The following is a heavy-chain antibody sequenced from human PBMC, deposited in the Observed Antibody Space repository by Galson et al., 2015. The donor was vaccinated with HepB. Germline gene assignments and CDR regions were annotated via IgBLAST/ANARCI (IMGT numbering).Heavy chain of an antibody. CDR3: ARTRNWNYYMDV. V-gene: IGHV3-53*01. CDR2: IYSGGTS. Sequence: SLRLSCAASGFTVSSNHMSWVRQAPGKGLEWVSLIYSGGTSYYADSVKGRFTISRDNPKTTLYLQMNNLRAEYTAVYYCARTRNWNYYMDVWGKGTTVTVSS. J-gene: IGHJ6*03. CDR1: GFTVSSNH. D-gene: IGHD1-1*01.